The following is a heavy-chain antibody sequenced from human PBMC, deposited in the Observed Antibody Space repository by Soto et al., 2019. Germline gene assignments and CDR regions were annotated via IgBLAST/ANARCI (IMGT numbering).Heavy chain of an antibody. CDR3: VTLFGAAAPFDY. CDR1: GGSISSGDYY. V-gene: IGHV4-30-4*01. Sequence: QVQLQESGPGLVKPSQTLSLTCTVSGGSISSGDYYWSWIRQPPGKGLEWIGYISCSGSTYYNPSLKSRLTISVDTSKNQFSLKLTSVTAADTAVYYCVTLFGAAAPFDYWGQGTLVTVSS. D-gene: IGHD6-13*01. J-gene: IGHJ4*02. CDR2: ISCSGST.